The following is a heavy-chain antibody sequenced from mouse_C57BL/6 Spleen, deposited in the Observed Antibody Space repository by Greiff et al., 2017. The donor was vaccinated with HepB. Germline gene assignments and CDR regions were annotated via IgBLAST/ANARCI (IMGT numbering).Heavy chain of an antibody. J-gene: IGHJ3*01. D-gene: IGHD1-1*01. V-gene: IGHV1-15*01. Sequence: QVQLQQSGAELVRPGASVTLSCKASGYTFTDYEMHWVKQTPVHGLEWIGAIDPETGGTAYKQKFKGKAILTADKSSSTAYMELRSLTSEDSAVYYCTRGLLRFSWFAYWGTGTLVTV. CDR2: IDPETGGT. CDR1: GYTFTDYE. CDR3: TRGLLRFSWFAY.